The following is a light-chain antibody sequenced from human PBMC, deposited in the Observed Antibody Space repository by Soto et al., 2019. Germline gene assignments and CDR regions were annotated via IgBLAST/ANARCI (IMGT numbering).Light chain of an antibody. V-gene: IGLV2-8*01. CDR2: EVS. CDR1: RSDVGGYNS. J-gene: IGLJ2*01. CDR3: SSYAGSKNLV. Sequence: QSALTQPPSASGSPGQSVAISCTGTRSDVGGYNSVSWSQQHPGKAPKLVIYEVSKRPSGVPDRFSASKSDNTASLTVSGLQAEDEADYYCSSYAGSKNLVFGGGTKLTVL.